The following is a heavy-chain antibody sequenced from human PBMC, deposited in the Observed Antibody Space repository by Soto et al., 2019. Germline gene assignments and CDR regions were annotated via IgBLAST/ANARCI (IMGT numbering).Heavy chain of an antibody. Sequence: EVQLLESGGGVVQPGGSLRLSCAASGFIFTEYGMSWVRQAPGKGLEWVSGISGSGGATYYADSVQGRFTISKDFSKNPLFLQMSGLRAEDTAVYFCGRLKTGYALYYFDYRGQGSLVTVSS. CDR3: GRLKTGYALYYFDY. CDR2: ISGSGGAT. D-gene: IGHD3-9*01. CDR1: GFIFTEYG. V-gene: IGHV3-23*01. J-gene: IGHJ4*02.